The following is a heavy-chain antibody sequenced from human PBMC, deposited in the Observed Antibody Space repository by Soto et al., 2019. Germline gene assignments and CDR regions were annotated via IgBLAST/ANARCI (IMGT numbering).Heavy chain of an antibody. CDR3: ARGGYYDSSGYYYNYYYGMDV. Sequence: TLSLTCTVSVGSISSGGYYWSWILQHPGKGLEWIGYIYYSGSTYYNPSLKSRVTISVDTSKNQFSLKLSSVTAADTAVYYCARGGYYDSSGYYYNYYYGMDVWGQGTTVTVSS. J-gene: IGHJ6*02. D-gene: IGHD3-22*01. CDR1: VGSISSGGYY. V-gene: IGHV4-31*03. CDR2: IYYSGST.